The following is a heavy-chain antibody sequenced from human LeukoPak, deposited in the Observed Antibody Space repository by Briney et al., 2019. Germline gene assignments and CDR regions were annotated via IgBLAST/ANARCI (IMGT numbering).Heavy chain of an antibody. CDR1: GFTFDRHA. D-gene: IGHD3-10*01. Sequence: GGSLRLSCAASGFTFDRHAICWARRAPGKGREGVSSIDIGGGTTYYADSVKGRFTISRDNSNNTLYVQMNRLRAEDTAVYYCAKVRVEWVPYYFDYWGQGTLVTVSS. V-gene: IGHV3-23*01. CDR3: AKVRVEWVPYYFDY. CDR2: IDIGGGTT. J-gene: IGHJ4*02.